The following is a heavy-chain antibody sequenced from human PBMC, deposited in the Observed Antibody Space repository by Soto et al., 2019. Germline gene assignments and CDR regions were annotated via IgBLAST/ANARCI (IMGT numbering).Heavy chain of an antibody. V-gene: IGHV3-23*01. CDR2: ISGSGGST. D-gene: IGHD3-3*01. J-gene: IGHJ4*02. CDR1: GFTFSSYA. CDR3: AKAWGDIYDFWSDAFDY. Sequence: GGSLRLSCAASGFTFSSYAMSWVRQAPGKGLEWVSAISGSGGSTYYADSVKGRFTISRDNSKNTLYLQMNSLRAEDTAVYYCAKAWGDIYDFWSDAFDYWGQGTLVTVSS.